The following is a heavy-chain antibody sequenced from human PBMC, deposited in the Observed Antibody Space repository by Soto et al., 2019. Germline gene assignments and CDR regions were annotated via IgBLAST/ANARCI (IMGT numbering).Heavy chain of an antibody. V-gene: IGHV1-69*13. CDR2: IIPIFGTA. D-gene: IGHD1-26*01. CDR1: GGTFSSYS. J-gene: IGHJ4*02. CDR3: ARDGGRHSGGIDY. Sequence: SVKVSCKASGGTFSSYSINWVRQAPGQGLEWMGEIIPIFGTANYAQKFQGRVTITADESTSTAYMELSSLRSEDTAVYYCARDGGRHSGGIDYWGQGTLVTVSS.